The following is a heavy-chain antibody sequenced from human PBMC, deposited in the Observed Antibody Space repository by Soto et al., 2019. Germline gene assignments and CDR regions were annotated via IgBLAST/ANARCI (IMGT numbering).Heavy chain of an antibody. D-gene: IGHD2-2*01. CDR1: GFTFSDHY. CDR2: TRNKANSYNT. CDR3: ASSLGYSCSDDCLHYYFDY. J-gene: IGHJ4*02. Sequence: EVQLVESGGGLVQPGGSLRLSGAPSGFTFSDHYMDWVRQAPGKGLEWVGRTRNKANSYNTEYAASVKGRFTISRDDSKNSLYLQMNSLKTEDTAVYYCASSLGYSCSDDCLHYYFDYWGQGTLVTVSS. V-gene: IGHV3-72*01.